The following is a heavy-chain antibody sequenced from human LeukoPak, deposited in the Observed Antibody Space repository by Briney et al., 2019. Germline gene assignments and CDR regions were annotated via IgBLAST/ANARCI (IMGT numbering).Heavy chain of an antibody. D-gene: IGHD3-10*01. V-gene: IGHV3-23*01. CDR1: GFTFSSYA. CDR3: AKVNVLLWFGESTGPFDY. J-gene: IGHJ4*02. Sequence: TGGSLRLSCAASGFTFSSYAMSWVRQAPGKGLEWVSAISGSGGSTYYADSVKGRFTISRDNSKNTLYLQMNSLRAEDTAVYYCAKVNVLLWFGESTGPFDYWGQGTLVTVSS. CDR2: ISGSGGST.